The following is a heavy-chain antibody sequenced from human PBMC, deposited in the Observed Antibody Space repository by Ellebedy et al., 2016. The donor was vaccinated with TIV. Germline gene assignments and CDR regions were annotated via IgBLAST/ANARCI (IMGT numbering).Heavy chain of an antibody. V-gene: IGHV3-48*02. D-gene: IGHD6-13*01. J-gene: IGHJ4*02. Sequence: GESLKISXAASGFTFSSYSMNWVRQAPGKGLEWVSYISSSSSTIYYADSVKGRFTISRDNAKNSLYLQMNSLRDEDTAVYYCARDRGAAAVPFFDYWGQGTLVTVSS. CDR3: ARDRGAAAVPFFDY. CDR2: ISSSSSTI. CDR1: GFTFSSYS.